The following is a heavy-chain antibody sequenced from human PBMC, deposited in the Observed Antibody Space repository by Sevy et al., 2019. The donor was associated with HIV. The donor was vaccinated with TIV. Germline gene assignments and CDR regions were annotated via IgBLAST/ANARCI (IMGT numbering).Heavy chain of an antibody. Sequence: SLRLSCAASGFTFDDYAMHWVRQAPGKGLEWVSGISWNSGSIGYADSVKGRFTISRDNAKNSLYLQMNSLRAEDTALYYCAKDREYYDSSGSYPKGGAFDIWGQGTMVTVSS. D-gene: IGHD3-22*01. J-gene: IGHJ3*02. CDR1: GFTFDDYA. V-gene: IGHV3-9*01. CDR3: AKDREYYDSSGSYPKGGAFDI. CDR2: ISWNSGSI.